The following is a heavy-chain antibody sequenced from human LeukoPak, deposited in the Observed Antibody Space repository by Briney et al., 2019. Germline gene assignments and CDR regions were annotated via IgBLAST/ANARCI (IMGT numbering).Heavy chain of an antibody. CDR1: GFTFSSYA. V-gene: IGHV3-20*04. CDR2: INWNGGST. CDR3: ARVPAGVIGMKDAFDI. Sequence: GGSLRLSCAASGFTFSSYAMSWVRQAPGKGLEWVSGINWNGGSTGYADSVKGRFTISRDNAKNSLYLQMNSLRAEDTAVYYCARVPAGVIGMKDAFDIWGQGTMVTVSS. J-gene: IGHJ3*02. D-gene: IGHD3-16*02.